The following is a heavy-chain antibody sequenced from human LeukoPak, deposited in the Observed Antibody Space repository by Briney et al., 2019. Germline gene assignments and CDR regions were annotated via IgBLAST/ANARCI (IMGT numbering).Heavy chain of an antibody. CDR3: ARGVWTYYDFWSGYSTRLNNWFDP. CDR2: IYHRGST. D-gene: IGHD3-3*01. V-gene: IGHV4-4*02. Sequence: PSETLSLTCAVSGGSISSSNWWSWVRQPPGKGLEWIGEIYHRGSTNYNPSLKSRVTISVDKSKNQFSLKLSSVTAADTAVYYCARGVWTYYDFWSGYSTRLNNWFDPWGQGTLVTVSS. CDR1: GGSISSSNW. J-gene: IGHJ5*02.